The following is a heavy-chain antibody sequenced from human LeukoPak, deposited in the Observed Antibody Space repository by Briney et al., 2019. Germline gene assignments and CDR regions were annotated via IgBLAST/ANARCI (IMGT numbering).Heavy chain of an antibody. D-gene: IGHD6-25*01. J-gene: IGHJ4*02. CDR2: IYDSGSA. CDR1: GFTFSEAW. V-gene: IGHV4-38-2*01. CDR3: ARGYSSAY. Sequence: PGGSLRLSCAASGFTFSEAWMTWVRQAPGKGLEWIGSIYDSGSAYYNPSLKSGVTIAVDTSKNQFSLKLSSVTAADAALYYCARGYSSAYWGQGSLVTVSS.